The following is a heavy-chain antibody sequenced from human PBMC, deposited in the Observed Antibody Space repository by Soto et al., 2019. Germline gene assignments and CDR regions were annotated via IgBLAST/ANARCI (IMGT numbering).Heavy chain of an antibody. D-gene: IGHD6-6*01. CDR3: ARDRTPRRGSSLGYYYGMDV. V-gene: IGHV1-18*01. J-gene: IGHJ6*02. CDR1: RFAYTCYG. CDR2: ISAYNGNT. Sequence: SKAPRFAYTCYGIWSAPHATGKGLEWMGWISAYNGNTNYAQKLQGRVTMTTDTSTSTAYMELRSLSSDDTAVYYYARDRTPRRGSSLGYYYGMDVWGQGTTVTVSS.